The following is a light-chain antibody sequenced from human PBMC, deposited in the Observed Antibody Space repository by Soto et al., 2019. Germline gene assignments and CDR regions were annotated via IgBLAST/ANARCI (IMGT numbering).Light chain of an antibody. V-gene: IGKV2-30*01. CDR3: LQATHWPLT. J-gene: IGKJ4*01. CDR2: QVS. Sequence: DVVLTQSPLSLPVTLGQPASISCRASQGLVFRDGNTFLSWIQQRPGQSPRRIIYQVSKRDSGVPDRFSGSGSGTDFTLRISRVEAEDVGIYYCLQATHWPLTFGGGTRVEI. CDR1: QGLVFRDGNTF.